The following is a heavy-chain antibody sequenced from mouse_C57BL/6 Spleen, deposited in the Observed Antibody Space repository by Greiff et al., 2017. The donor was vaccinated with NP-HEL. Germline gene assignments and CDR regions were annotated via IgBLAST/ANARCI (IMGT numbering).Heavy chain of an antibody. V-gene: IGHV1-59*01. D-gene: IGHD1-1*01. CDR1: GYTFTSYW. CDR3: ARDYSDAMDY. J-gene: IGHJ4*01. Sequence: QVQLQQSGPELVKPGASVKMSCKASGYTFTSYWMHWVKQRPGQGLEWIGVIDPSDSYTNYNQKFKGKATLTVDTSSSTAYMQLSSLTSEDSAVYYCARDYSDAMDYWGQGTSVTVSS. CDR2: IDPSDSYT.